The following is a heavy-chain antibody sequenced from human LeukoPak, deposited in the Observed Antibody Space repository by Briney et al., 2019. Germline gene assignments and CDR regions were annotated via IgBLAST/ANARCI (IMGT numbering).Heavy chain of an antibody. V-gene: IGHV1-18*01. D-gene: IGHD1-26*01. CDR3: AKDLSGSYSNDAFDI. Sequence: ASVKVSCKASGYTFTSYGISWVRQAPGQGLEWMGWISAYNGNTNYAQKLQGRVTMTTDTSTSTAYMELRSLRSDDTAVYYCAKDLSGSYSNDAFDIWGQGTMVTVSS. CDR2: ISAYNGNT. CDR1: GYTFTSYG. J-gene: IGHJ3*02.